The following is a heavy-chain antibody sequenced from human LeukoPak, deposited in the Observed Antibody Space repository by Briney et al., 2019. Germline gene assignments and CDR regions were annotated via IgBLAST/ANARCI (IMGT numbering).Heavy chain of an antibody. CDR2: ISYDASDT. J-gene: IGHJ3*02. Sequence: GGSLRLSCAASGFTFSAYGIHWVRQAPGKGLEWVALISYDASDTYYADSVKGRFTIPRDNSKNTLYLQMNSLRAEDTAVYYCAKRTGAFDIWGQGTMVTVSS. CDR3: AKRTGAFDI. V-gene: IGHV3-30*18. CDR1: GFTFSAYG.